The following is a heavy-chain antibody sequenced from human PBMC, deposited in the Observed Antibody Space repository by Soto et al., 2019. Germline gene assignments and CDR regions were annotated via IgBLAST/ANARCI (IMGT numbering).Heavy chain of an antibody. J-gene: IGHJ3*02. V-gene: IGHV3-33*01. D-gene: IGHD3-22*01. CDR3: ARDTRYYDSSGYYYGGAFDI. CDR1: GFTFSSYG. Sequence: GGSLRLSCAASGFTFSSYGMHWVRQAPGKGLEWVAVIWYDGSNKYYADSVKGRFTISRDNSKNTLYLQMNSLRAEDTAVYYCARDTRYYDSSGYYYGGAFDIWGQGTMVTVSS. CDR2: IWYDGSNK.